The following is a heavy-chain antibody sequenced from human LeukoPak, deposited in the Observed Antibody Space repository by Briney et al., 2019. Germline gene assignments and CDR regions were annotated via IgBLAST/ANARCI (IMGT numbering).Heavy chain of an antibody. V-gene: IGHV3-48*03. J-gene: IGHJ4*02. CDR2: ISSSGSTI. CDR3: ARCTTGRTFGSLREIKRSREIDH. D-gene: IGHD1-1*01. Sequence: TGGSLRLSCAASGFTFSSYEMNWVRQAPGKGLEWVSYISSSGSTIYYADSVKGRFTISRDNAKNSLYLQMNSLRVEDTALYYCARCTTGRTFGSLREIKRSREIDHWGQGTLVTVSS. CDR1: GFTFSSYE.